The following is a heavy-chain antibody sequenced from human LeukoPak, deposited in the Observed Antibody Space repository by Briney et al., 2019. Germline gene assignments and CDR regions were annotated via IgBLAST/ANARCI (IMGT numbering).Heavy chain of an antibody. J-gene: IGHJ4*02. D-gene: IGHD1-26*01. Sequence: ASVKVSCKVSGYALTELSMHWVRQAPGKGLEWMEGFDPEDGETIYAQKFQGRVTMTEDTSTDTAYMELSSLRSEDTAVYYCATDTELLRLFDYWGQGTLVTVSS. CDR2: FDPEDGET. V-gene: IGHV1-24*01. CDR1: GYALTELS. CDR3: ATDTELLRLFDY.